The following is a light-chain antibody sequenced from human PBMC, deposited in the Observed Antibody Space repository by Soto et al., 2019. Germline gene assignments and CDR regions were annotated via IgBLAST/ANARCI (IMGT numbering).Light chain of an antibody. CDR3: SSYAVTNIFV. V-gene: IGLV2-8*01. J-gene: IGLJ1*01. Sequence: SVLTQPPSASGSPVQSVTISCTGTSRGAGGYNYVSWYQQHPGKAPKVIIYEVSKRPSGVPDRFSGSKSGSTAALTVSGLQAEDEADYYCSSYAVTNIFVFGTSPKVTVL. CDR1: SRGAGGYNY. CDR2: EVS.